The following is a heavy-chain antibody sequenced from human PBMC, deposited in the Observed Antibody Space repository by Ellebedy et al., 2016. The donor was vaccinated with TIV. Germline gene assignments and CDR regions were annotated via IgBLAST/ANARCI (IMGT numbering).Heavy chain of an antibody. CDR2: ITWNSGNM. CDR1: GFIFNDYS. CDR3: ARDGLRSYTFDY. J-gene: IGHJ4*02. V-gene: IGHV3-9*01. D-gene: IGHD3-10*01. Sequence: SLKISXAASGFIFNDYSMHWVRQAPGKGLEWVSGITWNSGNMDYADSVKGRFTISRDNTKSSVYLQMNSLRVEDTAVYYCARDGLRSYTFDYWGQGTLVTVSS.